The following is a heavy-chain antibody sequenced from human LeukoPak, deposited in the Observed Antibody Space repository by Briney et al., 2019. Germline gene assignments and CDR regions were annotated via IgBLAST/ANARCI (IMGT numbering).Heavy chain of an antibody. D-gene: IGHD3-3*01. CDR3: AKGPTLRFLEWPQYFQH. Sequence: GGSLRLSCAASGFTFSSYAMSWVRQAPGKGLEWVSAISGSGGSTYYADSVNGRFTISRDNSKNTLYLQMNSLRAEDTAVYYCAKGPTLRFLEWPQYFQHWGQGTLVTVSS. J-gene: IGHJ1*01. CDR1: GFTFSSYA. CDR2: ISGSGGST. V-gene: IGHV3-23*01.